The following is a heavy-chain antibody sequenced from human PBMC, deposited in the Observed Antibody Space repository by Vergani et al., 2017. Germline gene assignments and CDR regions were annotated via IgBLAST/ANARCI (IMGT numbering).Heavy chain of an antibody. V-gene: IGHV4-59*01. Sequence: QVQLQESGPGLVKPSETLSLTCTVSGGSISSYYWSWIRQPPGKGLEWIGYIYYSGSTNYNPSLKSRVTISVDTSKNQFSLKLSSVTAADTAVYYFARMAYFSGGSCPLGAFDIWGQGTMVTVSS. J-gene: IGHJ3*02. D-gene: IGHD2-15*01. CDR3: ARMAYFSGGSCPLGAFDI. CDR2: IYYSGST. CDR1: GGSISSYY.